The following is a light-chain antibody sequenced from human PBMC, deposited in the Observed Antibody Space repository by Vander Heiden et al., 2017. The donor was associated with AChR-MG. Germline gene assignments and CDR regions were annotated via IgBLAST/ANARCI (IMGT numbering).Light chain of an antibody. V-gene: IGLV2-14*03. CDR2: DVS. CDR1: SSDVGDFL. Sequence: QSALTQPASVSGSPGQSITLSCTGTSSDVGDFLSCYQHPPHIAPKLIFDVSNRPSGVSNRFFGSKSGNTASLIISGLQAEEEADYYCSSYTTSSTLVFGGGTKLTGL. CDR3: SSYTTSSTLV. J-gene: IGLJ2*01.